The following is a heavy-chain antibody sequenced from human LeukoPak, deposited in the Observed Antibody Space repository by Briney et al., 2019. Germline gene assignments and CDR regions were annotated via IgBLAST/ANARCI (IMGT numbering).Heavy chain of an antibody. CDR3: ARDVRYYYDSSGYYYEWFDP. Sequence: PSETLSLTCTVSGGSISSYYWSWIRQPAGKGLEWIGRIYTSGSTNYNPSLKSRVTMSVDTSKNQFSLKLSSVTAADTAVYYCARDVRYYYDSSGYYYEWFDPWGQGTLVTVSS. V-gene: IGHV4-4*07. J-gene: IGHJ5*02. D-gene: IGHD3-22*01. CDR2: IYTSGST. CDR1: GGSISSYY.